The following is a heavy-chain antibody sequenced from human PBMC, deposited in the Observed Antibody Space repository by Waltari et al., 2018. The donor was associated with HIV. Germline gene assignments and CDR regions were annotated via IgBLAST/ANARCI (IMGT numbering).Heavy chain of an antibody. CDR1: GFTFSSYA. CDR2: IIGRSGST. D-gene: IGHD6-13*01. CDR3: AKGGDSSSWYYFDY. Sequence: EVQLLESGGGLVQPGGSLSLSCAASGFTFSSYAMRWVRQAPGKGLEWVSAIIGRSGSTYYADSVKGRFTISRDNSKNTLYLQMNSLRAEDTAVYYCAKGGDSSSWYYFDYWGQGTLVTVSS. V-gene: IGHV3-23*01. J-gene: IGHJ4*02.